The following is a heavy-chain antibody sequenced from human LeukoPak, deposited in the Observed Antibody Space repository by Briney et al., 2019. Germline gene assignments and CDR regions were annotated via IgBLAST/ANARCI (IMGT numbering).Heavy chain of an antibody. V-gene: IGHV3-48*04. Sequence: PGGSLRLSCAASGFTFSSYWMSWVRQAPGKGLEWVSYISSSGSTIYYADSVKGRFTISRDNAKNSLYLQMNSLRTEDMALYSCAKAGSSGYYNDAFDIWGQGTMVTVSS. CDR3: AKAGSSGYYNDAFDI. J-gene: IGHJ3*02. CDR2: ISSSGSTI. D-gene: IGHD3-22*01. CDR1: GFTFSSYW.